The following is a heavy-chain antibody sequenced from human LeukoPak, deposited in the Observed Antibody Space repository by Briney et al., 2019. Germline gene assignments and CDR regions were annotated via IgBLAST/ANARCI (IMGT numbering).Heavy chain of an antibody. CDR2: ISYDGSKQ. D-gene: IGHD3-22*01. Sequence: GRSLRLSCAASGFTFNIYGMHLVRQAPGKGLEWVAAISYDGSKQYYADSVKGRFTVSRDNSKNTLYLEMNSLRAEDTAVYYCAKGGGSGYYDSSAYCFDYWGQGTLVTVTS. CDR3: AKGGGSGYYDSSAYCFDY. J-gene: IGHJ4*02. V-gene: IGHV3-30*18. CDR1: GFTFNIYG.